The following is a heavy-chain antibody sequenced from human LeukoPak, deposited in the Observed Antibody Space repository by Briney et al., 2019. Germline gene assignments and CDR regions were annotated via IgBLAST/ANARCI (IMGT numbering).Heavy chain of an antibody. J-gene: IGHJ4*02. CDR3: AKGSVVIVVTDY. D-gene: IGHD2-15*01. CDR1: AFPFSTYT. V-gene: IGHV3-23*01. Sequence: GGSLRLSCAASAFPFSTYTMHWVRQAPGKGLEWVSAISGSGGSTYYADSVKGRFTISRDNSKNTLYLQMNSLRAEDTAVYYCAKGSVVIVVTDYWGQGTLVTVSS. CDR2: ISGSGGST.